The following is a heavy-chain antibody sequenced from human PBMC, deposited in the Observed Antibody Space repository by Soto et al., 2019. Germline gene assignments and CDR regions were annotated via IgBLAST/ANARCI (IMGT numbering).Heavy chain of an antibody. J-gene: IGHJ1*01. Sequence: QVQLQESGPGLVKPSQTLSLTCTVSGGFISSGGSYWSWIRQHPGKGLEWIGYIYYSGGTYYNPSLKSRLTISVDTSNNQFSLKLSSVTAADTAVYYWASGVATIWEYFQHWGQGTLVTVSS. CDR2: IYYSGGT. V-gene: IGHV4-31*03. CDR3: ASGVATIWEYFQH. CDR1: GGFISSGGSY. D-gene: IGHD5-12*01.